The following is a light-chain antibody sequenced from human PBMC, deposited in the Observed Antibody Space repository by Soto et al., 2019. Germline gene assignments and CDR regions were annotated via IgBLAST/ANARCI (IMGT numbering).Light chain of an antibody. J-gene: IGKJ1*01. Sequence: GDRVTITCRASQSISSWLAWYQQKPGKAPKLLIYDASSLKSGVPSRFRGSGSGTEFTLTISSLQPDDFATYYCQQYDSYSWTFGQGTKVEIK. V-gene: IGKV1-5*01. CDR1: QSISSW. CDR3: QQYDSYSWT. CDR2: DAS.